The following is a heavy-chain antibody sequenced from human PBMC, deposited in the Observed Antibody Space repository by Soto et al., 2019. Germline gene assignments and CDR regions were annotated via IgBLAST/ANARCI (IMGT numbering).Heavy chain of an antibody. J-gene: IGHJ3*02. CDR2: IYYSGST. CDR3: ARDPPPRIAAAGSYLGVFDI. D-gene: IGHD6-13*01. V-gene: IGHV4-30-4*01. Sequence: PSETLSLTCTVSGGSISSGDYYWSWIRQPPGKGLEWIGYIYYSGSTYYNPSLKSRVTISVDTSKNQFSLKLSSVTAADTAVYYCARDPPPRIAAAGSYLGVFDIGGQGKMSTVSS. CDR1: GGSISSGDYY.